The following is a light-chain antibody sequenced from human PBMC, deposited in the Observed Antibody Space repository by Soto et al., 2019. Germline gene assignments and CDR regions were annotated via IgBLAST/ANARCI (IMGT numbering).Light chain of an antibody. CDR3: SSYTSISTYV. Sequence: QSALTQPASVSGSPGQSITISCTGTSSDVGGYNYVSWYQQHPGKAPKFMIYDVSNRPSGVSNRFSGSKSGNTASLTISGLQAEDEADYYCSSYTSISTYVFGTGPKVTVL. J-gene: IGLJ1*01. CDR1: SSDVGGYNY. CDR2: DVS. V-gene: IGLV2-14*01.